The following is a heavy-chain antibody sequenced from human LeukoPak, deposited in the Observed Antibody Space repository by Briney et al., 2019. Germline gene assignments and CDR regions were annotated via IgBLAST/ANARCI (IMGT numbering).Heavy chain of an antibody. CDR1: GGSISSYY. V-gene: IGHV4-4*07. D-gene: IGHD6-19*01. CDR3: ARLRRDGSVWYAGDY. CDR2: ISPSGDT. J-gene: IGHJ4*02. Sequence: SETLSLTCTVSGGSISSYYWSWIRQSAGPGLEWIGRISPSGDTNYNPSLQSRVAMSVDTSKNQFSLTLMSLTAADTAVYYCARLRRDGSVWYAGDYWGLGTLVTVSS.